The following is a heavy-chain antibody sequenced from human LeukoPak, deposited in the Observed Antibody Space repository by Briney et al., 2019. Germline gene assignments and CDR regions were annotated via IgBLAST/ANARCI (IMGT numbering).Heavy chain of an antibody. Sequence: ASVKVSCKASGYTFTSYGISWVRQAPGQGLEWMGWISTYNGITTYAQKLQGRVTMTTDTSTSTAYMELRSLRSDDTAVYYCARERRRDGYNSDYWGQGTLVTVSS. D-gene: IGHD5-24*01. CDR2: ISTYNGIT. J-gene: IGHJ4*02. V-gene: IGHV1-18*01. CDR1: GYTFTSYG. CDR3: ARERRRDGYNSDY.